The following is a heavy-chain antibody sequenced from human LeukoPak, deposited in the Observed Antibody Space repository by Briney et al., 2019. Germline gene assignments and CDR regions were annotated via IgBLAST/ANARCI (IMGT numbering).Heavy chain of an antibody. CDR1: GFTFSGYA. D-gene: IGHD2-8*01. CDR2: ISGSGGST. CDR3: ANSLYGYYFDY. J-gene: IGHJ4*02. V-gene: IGHV3-23*01. Sequence: GGSLRLSCAASGFTFSGYAMSWVRQAPGKGLEWVSGISGSGGSTYYADSVKGRFTISRDNSKNTLYLQMNSLRAEDTAVYYCANSLYGYYFDYWGQGTLVTVSS.